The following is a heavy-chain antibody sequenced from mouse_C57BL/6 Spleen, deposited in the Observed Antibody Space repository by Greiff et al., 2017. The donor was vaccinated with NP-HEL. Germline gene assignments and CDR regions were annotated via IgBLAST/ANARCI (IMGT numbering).Heavy chain of an antibody. CDR2: ISYDGSN. V-gene: IGHV3-6*01. CDR1: GYSITSGYY. CDR3: ARDDNWAFAY. Sequence: EVKLQESGPGLVKPSQSLSLTCSVTGYSITSGYYWNWIRQFPGNKLEWMGYISYDGSNNYNPSLKNRISITRDTSKNQFFLKLNSVTTEDTATYDCARDDNWAFAYWGQGTLVTVSA. D-gene: IGHD4-1*02. J-gene: IGHJ3*01.